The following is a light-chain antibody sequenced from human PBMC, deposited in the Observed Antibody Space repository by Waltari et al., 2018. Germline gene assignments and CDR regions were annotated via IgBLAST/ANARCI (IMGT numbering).Light chain of an antibody. CDR3: QQTYSLFT. CDR2: AAS. CDR1: QRISSY. V-gene: IGKV1-39*01. J-gene: IGKJ3*01. Sequence: DIQMTQSPSFLSASVGDRVTITCRASQRISSYLNWYQMKPGRAPELLIYAASSLQSGVPSRFSGSGSGTEFTLTIRSLQPDDFATYYCQQTYSLFTFGPGTKVDFK.